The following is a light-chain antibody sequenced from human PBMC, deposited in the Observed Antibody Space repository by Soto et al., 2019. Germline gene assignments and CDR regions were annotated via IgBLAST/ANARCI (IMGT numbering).Light chain of an antibody. J-gene: IGLJ3*02. CDR3: SSYGSSNTVV. CDR1: SSDIGGYNS. Sequence: QAASVSGSPGQSITISCTGTSSDIGGYNSVSWYQQHPGKVPKLLIYDVTNRPSGISNRFSGSKSGNTASLTISGLQAEDEADYYCSSYGSSNTVVFGGGTKLTVL. V-gene: IGLV2-14*01. CDR2: DVT.